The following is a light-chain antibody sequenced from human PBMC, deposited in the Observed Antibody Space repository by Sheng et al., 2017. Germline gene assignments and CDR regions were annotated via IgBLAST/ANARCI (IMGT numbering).Light chain of an antibody. CDR1: QSVSSSH. CDR3: QQRYSWPPIT. J-gene: IGKJ5*01. V-gene: IGKV3D-7*01. CDR2: DSS. Sequence: EIVMTQSPDTLSLSPGERATLSCRASQSVSSSHLSWYQQKPGQAPRLLIYDSSNRATGIPDFTLTISSLEPEDFAVYYCQQRYSWPPITFGQGTRLEIK.